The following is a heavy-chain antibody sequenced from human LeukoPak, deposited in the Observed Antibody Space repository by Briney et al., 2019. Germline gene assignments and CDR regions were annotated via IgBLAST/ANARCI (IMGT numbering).Heavy chain of an antibody. CDR2: IRGHGGGA. V-gene: IGHV3-23*01. CDR1: GLTFSNYA. Sequence: GGSLRLSCAAPGLTFSNYAMTWVRQAPGKGLEWVSSIRGHGGGAVYTDSVKGRFTTSRDNSKNMLYLQMNSLRAEDTALYYCTKDPSGDYIGAFDPWGQGTLVTVSS. D-gene: IGHD4-17*01. CDR3: TKDPSGDYIGAFDP. J-gene: IGHJ5*02.